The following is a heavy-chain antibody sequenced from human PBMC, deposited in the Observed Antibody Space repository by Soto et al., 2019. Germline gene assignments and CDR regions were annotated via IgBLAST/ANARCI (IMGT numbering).Heavy chain of an antibody. CDR2: IYYSGST. D-gene: IGHD4-17*01. Sequence: LSLTCTVSGGSISSGDYYWSWIRQPPGKGLEWIGYIYYSGSTYYNPSLKSRVTISVDTSKNQFSLKLSSVTAADTAVYYCASSRGGGTTVTGDPFDYWGQGTLVTVSS. V-gene: IGHV4-30-4*01. J-gene: IGHJ4*02. CDR1: GGSISSGDYY. CDR3: ASSRGGGTTVTGDPFDY.